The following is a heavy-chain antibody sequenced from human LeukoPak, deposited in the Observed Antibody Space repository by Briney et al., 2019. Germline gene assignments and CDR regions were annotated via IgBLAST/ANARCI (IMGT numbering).Heavy chain of an antibody. CDR2: ISSNGGST. J-gene: IGHJ3*02. D-gene: IGHD4-17*01. Sequence: GGSLRLSCAASGFTFSSYAMHWVRQAPGKGLEYVSAISSNGGSTYYANSVKGRFTISRDNSKNTLYLQMGSLRAEDMAVYYCASHYGDASDIWGQGTMITVSS. CDR3: ASHYGDASDI. V-gene: IGHV3-64*01. CDR1: GFTFSSYA.